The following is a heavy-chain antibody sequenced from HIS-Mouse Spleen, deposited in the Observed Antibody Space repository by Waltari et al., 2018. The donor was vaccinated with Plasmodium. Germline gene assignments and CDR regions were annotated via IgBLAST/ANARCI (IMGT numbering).Heavy chain of an antibody. Sequence: QVQLVESGGGVVQPGRSLRLSCAASGFTFSSYGMHWVRQAPGKGLEGVAVRWYDGSNKYYAESVKGRFTITRDNSKNTLYLQMNSLRAEDTAVYYCAKVAQGTRDAFDIWGQGTMVTVSS. J-gene: IGHJ3*02. CDR2: RWYDGSNK. V-gene: IGHV3-33*06. D-gene: IGHD2-8*01. CDR3: AKVAQGTRDAFDI. CDR1: GFTFSSYG.